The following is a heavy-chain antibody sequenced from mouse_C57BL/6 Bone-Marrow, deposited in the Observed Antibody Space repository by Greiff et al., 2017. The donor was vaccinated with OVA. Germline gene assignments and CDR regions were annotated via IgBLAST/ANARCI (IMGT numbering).Heavy chain of an antibody. Sequence: QVQLKQSGPGLVQPSQSLSITCTVSGFSLTSYGVHWVRQSPGKGLEWLGVIWSGGSTDYNAAFISRLSISKDNSKSQVFFKMNSLQADDTAIYYWACYYYGSSYDWYFDVWGTGTTVTVSS. CDR3: ACYYYGSSYDWYFDV. D-gene: IGHD1-1*01. V-gene: IGHV2-2*01. CDR2: IWSGGST. CDR1: GFSLTSYG. J-gene: IGHJ1*03.